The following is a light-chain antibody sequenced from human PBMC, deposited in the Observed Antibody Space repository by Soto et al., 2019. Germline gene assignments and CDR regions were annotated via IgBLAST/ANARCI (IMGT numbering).Light chain of an antibody. J-gene: IGKJ3*01. CDR3: NKSYGTNLN. CDR1: QSVLYSSNNKDY. CDR2: WAS. Sequence: ILMTQSPFSLAVSLGERATINFKSSQSVLYSSNNKDYLAWYQQKPGQPPKLLIYWASNRESGVPDRFRGRGSGKDLTLTISSMQAEDVVVYSCNKSYGTNLNFGPGTKVAIK. V-gene: IGKV4-1*01.